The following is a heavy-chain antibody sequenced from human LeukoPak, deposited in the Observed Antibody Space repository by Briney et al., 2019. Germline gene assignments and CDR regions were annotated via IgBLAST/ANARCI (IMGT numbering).Heavy chain of an antibody. CDR3: ARDRSTTTGHWFDP. V-gene: IGHV1-69*13. Sequence: ASVKVSCKASGGTFSSYAISWVRQAPGQGLEWMGGIIPIFGTANYAQKFLGRVTITADESTSTAYMELSSLRSEDTAVYYCARDRSTTTGHWFDPWGQGTLVTVSS. D-gene: IGHD5/OR15-5a*01. CDR1: GGTFSSYA. CDR2: IIPIFGTA. J-gene: IGHJ5*02.